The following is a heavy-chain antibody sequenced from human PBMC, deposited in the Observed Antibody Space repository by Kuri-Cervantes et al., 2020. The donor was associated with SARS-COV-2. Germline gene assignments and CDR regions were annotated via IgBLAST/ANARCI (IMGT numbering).Heavy chain of an antibody. V-gene: IGHV4-38-2*02. J-gene: IGHJ4*02. CDR3: ARSGSYSYYFDY. CDR1: GYSVSSGYY. CDR2: INYGGTS. Sequence: SDTLSLTCTVSGYSVSSGYYWGWIRQPPGKGLEWLGRINYGGTSYYNPSLKSRVTISVDTSTNQFSLKLSSVTAEDTAVYYCARSGSYSYYFDYWGQGTLVTVSS. D-gene: IGHD1-26*01.